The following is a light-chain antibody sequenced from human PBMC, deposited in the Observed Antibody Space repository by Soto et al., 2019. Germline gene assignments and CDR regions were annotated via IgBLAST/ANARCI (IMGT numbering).Light chain of an antibody. Sequence: PGERATLSCRTSQSVSKYFAWYQQKPGRAPRLLIYDASSRATGIPARFISSGSGTDFTLTISSLEPEDFAIYYCQQRSNWPITFGQGTRLEIK. J-gene: IGKJ5*01. CDR3: QQRSNWPIT. V-gene: IGKV3-11*01. CDR1: QSVSKY. CDR2: DAS.